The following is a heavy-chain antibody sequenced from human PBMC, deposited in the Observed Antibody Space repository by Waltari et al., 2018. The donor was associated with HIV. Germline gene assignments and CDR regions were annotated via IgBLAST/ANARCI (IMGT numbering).Heavy chain of an antibody. V-gene: IGHV4-38-2*02. CDR3: ARDQDYYDSSGYTCYAFDP. D-gene: IGHD3-22*01. Sequence: QVRLQESGPGLVKPSETLSLTCSVSASSINSRYYWGWIRLAPGKGLEWIGSIYRTGTTYYNPSLKSRVSISLNMSRNQFSLKLTSVTAADTAVYYCARDQDYYDSSGYTCYAFDPWGQGTMVIVSS. CDR2: IYRTGTT. CDR1: ASSINSRYY. J-gene: IGHJ3*01.